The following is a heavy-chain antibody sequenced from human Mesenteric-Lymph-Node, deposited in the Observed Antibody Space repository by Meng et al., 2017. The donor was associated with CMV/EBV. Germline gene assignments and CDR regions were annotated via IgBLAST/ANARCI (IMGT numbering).Heavy chain of an antibody. V-gene: IGHV3-21*01. J-gene: IGHJ4*02. Sequence: TFSSYSMNWVRQAPGKGLEWVSSISSSSYIYYADSVKGRFTISRDNAKNTLYLQMNSLRAEDTAVYYCARDGVLLRFLEWSEDHFDYWGQGTLVTVSS. D-gene: IGHD3-3*01. CDR3: ARDGVLLRFLEWSEDHFDY. CDR1: TFSSYS. CDR2: ISSSSYI.